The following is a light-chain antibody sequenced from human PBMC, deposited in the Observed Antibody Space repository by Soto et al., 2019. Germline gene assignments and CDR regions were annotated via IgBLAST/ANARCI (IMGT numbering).Light chain of an antibody. Sequence: EIVLTQSPATLSVSPGERATLSCRASQSISSNLAWYQQRPGQAPRLLVYGASTRATGIPARFSGTGSGTEFTRTISSLPSADFAVYYCQQYNRWTLITFGQGTRLEIK. J-gene: IGKJ5*01. CDR2: GAS. CDR1: QSISSN. V-gene: IGKV3-15*01. CDR3: QQYNRWTLIT.